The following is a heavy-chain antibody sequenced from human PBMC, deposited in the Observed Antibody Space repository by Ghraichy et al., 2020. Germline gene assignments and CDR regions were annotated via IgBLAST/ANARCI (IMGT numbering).Heavy chain of an antibody. Sequence: LSLTCAASGFIFDDYAMHWVRQAPGKGLEWVSLISWDGGSTYYANSVKGRFTISRDNTKNSLYLQMNSLRTEDPALYYCAKDYYDSSGLEFDPLGQGT. CDR1: GFIFDDYA. CDR2: ISWDGGST. J-gene: IGHJ5*02. D-gene: IGHD3-22*01. CDR3: AKDYYDSSGLEFDP. V-gene: IGHV3-43D*03.